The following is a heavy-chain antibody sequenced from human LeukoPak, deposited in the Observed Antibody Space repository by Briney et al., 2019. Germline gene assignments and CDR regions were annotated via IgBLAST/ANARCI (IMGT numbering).Heavy chain of an antibody. CDR2: IYSGGCT. J-gene: IGHJ4*02. CDR3: ARGEYQLPQRN. CDR1: GFTVSSNY. V-gene: IGHV3-66*02. Sequence: GGSLRLSCAASGFTVSSNYMRWVRQAPGKGLEWVSVIYSGGCTYYADSVKGRFTISRDNSKNTLYLQMNSLGAEDTAVYYCARGEYQLPQRNWGQGTLVTVSS. D-gene: IGHD2-2*01.